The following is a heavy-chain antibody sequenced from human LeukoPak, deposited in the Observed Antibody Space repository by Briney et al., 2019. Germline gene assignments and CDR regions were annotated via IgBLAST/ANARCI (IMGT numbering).Heavy chain of an antibody. V-gene: IGHV1-18*01. CDR3: AREMQQLVQNWFDP. Sequence: GASVTVSFTASGYTFTSYGISWVRQAPGQGLEWMGWISAYNGNTNYAQKLQGRVTVTTDTSTGTAYMELRSLRSDDTAVYYCAREMQQLVQNWFDPWGQGTLVTVSS. CDR2: ISAYNGNT. J-gene: IGHJ5*02. CDR1: GYTFTSYG. D-gene: IGHD6-13*01.